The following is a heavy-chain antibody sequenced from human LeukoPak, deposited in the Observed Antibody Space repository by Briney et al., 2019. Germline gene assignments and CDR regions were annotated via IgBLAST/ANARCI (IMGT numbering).Heavy chain of an antibody. V-gene: IGHV3-64*04. CDR1: GFTFSLYV. D-gene: IGHD6-19*01. J-gene: IGHJ4*02. CDR2: ISKNGDST. Sequence: GGSLRLSCSASGFTFSLYVMHWVRQAPGKGLEYVSGISKNGDSTYYADSVKGRFTISRDNSKNTLYLQMNSLRAEDTAVYYCAKGRSVAAPFYWGQGTLVTVSS. CDR3: AKGRSVAAPFY.